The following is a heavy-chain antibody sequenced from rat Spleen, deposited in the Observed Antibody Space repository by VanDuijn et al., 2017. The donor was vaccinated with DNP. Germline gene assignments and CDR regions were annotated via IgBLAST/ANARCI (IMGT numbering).Heavy chain of an antibody. Sequence: EVQLQQSGPGLVKPSQSLSLTCSVTAYSITTNYWGWIRMFPGNKMEWVGHISYSGSTTYNPSLKRRISISRDTSKNQFFLQLNSVTTEDTATYYCARWGDYFDYWGQGVMVTVSS. CDR3: ARWGDYFDY. J-gene: IGHJ2*01. CDR1: AYSITTNY. V-gene: IGHV3-1*01. CDR2: ISYSGST.